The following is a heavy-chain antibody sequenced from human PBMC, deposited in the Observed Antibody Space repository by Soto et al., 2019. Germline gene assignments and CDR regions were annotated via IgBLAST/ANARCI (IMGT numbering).Heavy chain of an antibody. V-gene: IGHV4-59*01. Sequence: KPSETLSLTCTVSGGSISSYYWSWIRQPPGKVLEWIGYIYYSGSTNYNPSLKSRVTISVDTSKNQFSLKLSSVTAADTAVYYCARDAGSGSHDYYYYYGMDVWGQGTTVTVSS. D-gene: IGHD3-10*01. J-gene: IGHJ6*02. CDR2: IYYSGST. CDR3: ARDAGSGSHDYYYYYGMDV. CDR1: GGSISSYY.